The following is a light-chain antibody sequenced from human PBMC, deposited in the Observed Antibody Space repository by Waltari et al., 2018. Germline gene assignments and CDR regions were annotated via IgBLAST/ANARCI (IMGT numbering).Light chain of an antibody. CDR3: QQVHSFPFT. J-gene: IGKJ3*01. V-gene: IGKV1-12*01. CDR2: GAS. CDR1: QDILSW. Sequence: DIQMTQSPSSVSASMGDTVTISCRASQDILSWLAWFQQKPGTAPKLLIYGASNLKGGVPSRFSGSGSGTHFTLSISSLHPEDFATYYCQQVHSFPFTFGPGTKVDLK.